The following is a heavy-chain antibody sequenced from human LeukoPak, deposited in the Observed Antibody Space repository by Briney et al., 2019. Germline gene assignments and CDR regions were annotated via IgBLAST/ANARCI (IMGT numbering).Heavy chain of an antibody. CDR3: VKITSVTGGDC. J-gene: IGHJ4*02. V-gene: IGHV3-64D*09. D-gene: IGHD1-1*01. CDR1: GFTFSAYA. Sequence: GGSLRLSCSAPGFTFSAYAIYWVRQAPGKGLEYVSGISSNGGSSFYADSVKGRFTISRDNSKNTLYLQMSSLRAEDTAVYYCVKITSVTGGDCWGQGTRLTVSS. CDR2: ISSNGGSS.